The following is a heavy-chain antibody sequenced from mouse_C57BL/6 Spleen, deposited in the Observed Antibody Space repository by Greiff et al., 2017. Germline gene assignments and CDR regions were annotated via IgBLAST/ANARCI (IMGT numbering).Heavy chain of an antibody. Sequence: EVKLVESGGGLVKPGGSLKLSCAASGFTFSSYTMSWVRQTPEKRLEWVATISGGGGNTYYPDSVKGRFTISRDNAKNTLYLQMSSLRSEDTALYYCARGFDYYGSSYNAMDYWGQGTSVTVSS. D-gene: IGHD1-1*01. CDR2: ISGGGGNT. CDR1: GFTFSSYT. J-gene: IGHJ4*01. V-gene: IGHV5-9*01. CDR3: ARGFDYYGSSYNAMDY.